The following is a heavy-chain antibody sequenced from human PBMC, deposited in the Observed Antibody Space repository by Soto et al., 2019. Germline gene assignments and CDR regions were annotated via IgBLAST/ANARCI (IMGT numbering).Heavy chain of an antibody. Sequence: EVQLVESGGGLVQPGRSLRLSCAASGFTFADYAMHWVRQAPGKGLEWVSGISWNSGNIDYADSVKGRFTISRDNAKNSLYLQMNSLRPEDTALYYRAKDVVWSGYSYYYGMDVWGPGTTVTVSS. CDR2: ISWNSGNI. CDR3: AKDVVWSGYSYYYGMDV. V-gene: IGHV3-9*01. D-gene: IGHD3-3*01. J-gene: IGHJ6*02. CDR1: GFTFADYA.